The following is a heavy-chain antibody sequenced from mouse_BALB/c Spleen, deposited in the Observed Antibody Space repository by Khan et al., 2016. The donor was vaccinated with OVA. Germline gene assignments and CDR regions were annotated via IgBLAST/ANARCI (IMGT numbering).Heavy chain of an antibody. Sequence: QIQLVQSGPELKKPGETVKISCKASGYTFTNYGMNWVKQAPGKGLKWMGWINTYTGEPTYADDFKGRFAFSLETSASTAYLQINNLKNEDTATYFCARDYGYAYCGQGTLVTVSA. CDR2: INTYTGEP. V-gene: IGHV9-3-1*01. J-gene: IGHJ3*01. CDR3: ARDYGYAY. D-gene: IGHD1-2*01. CDR1: GYTFTNYG.